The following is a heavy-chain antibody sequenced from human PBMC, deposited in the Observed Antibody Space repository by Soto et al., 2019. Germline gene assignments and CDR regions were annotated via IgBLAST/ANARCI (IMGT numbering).Heavy chain of an antibody. CDR2: IYWTNSK. CDR1: GFSLSTSGVG. J-gene: IGHJ4*02. D-gene: IGHD2-8*02. CDR3: AHTGPEYWPLDY. Sequence: QITLKESGPTLVRPTQTLTLTCAFSGFSLSTSGVGVGWIRQPPGKALEWLAVIYWTNSKHYSPALRSRLTITKATSNNQVVLTMTNMDPMDTDTSYCAHTGPEYWPLDYGGQGTLVTVSP. V-gene: IGHV2-5*01.